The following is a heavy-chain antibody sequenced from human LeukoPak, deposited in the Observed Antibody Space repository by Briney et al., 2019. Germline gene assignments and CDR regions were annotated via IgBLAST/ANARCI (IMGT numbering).Heavy chain of an antibody. J-gene: IGHJ5*02. CDR1: GFTFSSYA. Sequence: GGSLRLSCAASGFTFSSYAMSWVRQAPGKGLEWVSAISSSGSTIYYADSVKGRFTISRDNAKNSLYLQMNSLRAEDTAVYYCARVKAAAGTYWFDPWGQGTLVTVSS. D-gene: IGHD6-13*01. V-gene: IGHV3-48*04. CDR2: ISSSGSTI. CDR3: ARVKAAAGTYWFDP.